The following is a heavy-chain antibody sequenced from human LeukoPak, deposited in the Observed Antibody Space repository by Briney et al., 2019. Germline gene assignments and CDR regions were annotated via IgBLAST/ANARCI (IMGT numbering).Heavy chain of an antibody. CDR3: ARGDSSWPYYFDC. J-gene: IGHJ4*02. CDR1: GGSISNNY. V-gene: IGHV4-59*01. D-gene: IGHD6-13*01. CDR2: IYYSGST. Sequence: SETLSLNSTVSGGSISNNYWNWIRQSPGKGLEWIGYIYYSGSTNYNSSLNSRVTISADTYKNQFTLKLNSVTPADTAVYYCARGDSSWPYYFDCWGQGTLVTVSS.